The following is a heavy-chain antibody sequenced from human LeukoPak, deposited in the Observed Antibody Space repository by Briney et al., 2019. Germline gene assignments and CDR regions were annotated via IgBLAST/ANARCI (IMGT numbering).Heavy chain of an antibody. V-gene: IGHV3-48*01. Sequence: PGGSLRLSCAASGFTFSSYSMNWVRQAPGKGLEWVSYISSNSSTIYYADSVKGRFTISRDNAKNSLYLQMNSLRAEDTAVYYCARDSSGKNWGQGTLVTVSS. CDR3: ARDSSGKN. CDR1: GFTFSSYS. J-gene: IGHJ4*02. D-gene: IGHD6-19*01. CDR2: ISSNSSTI.